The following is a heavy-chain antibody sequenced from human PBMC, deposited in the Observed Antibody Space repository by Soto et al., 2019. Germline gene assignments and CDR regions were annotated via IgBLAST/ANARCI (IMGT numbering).Heavy chain of an antibody. J-gene: IGHJ4*02. Sequence: GGSLRLSCAASGFTFSSYAMSWVRQAPGKGLEWVSAISGSGGSTYYADSVKGRFTISRDNSKNTLYLQMNSLRAEDTAVYFCANSIAYSSGWYPGGQIDYWGQGTLVTVSS. CDR2: ISGSGGST. CDR1: GFTFSSYA. CDR3: ANSIAYSSGWYPGGQIDY. V-gene: IGHV3-23*01. D-gene: IGHD6-19*01.